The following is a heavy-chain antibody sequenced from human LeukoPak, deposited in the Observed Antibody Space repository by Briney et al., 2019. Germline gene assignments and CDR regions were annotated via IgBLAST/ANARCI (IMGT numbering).Heavy chain of an antibody. D-gene: IGHD5-12*01. CDR2: IRSKARSYAT. CDR3: TSQVDEGY. J-gene: IGHJ4*02. V-gene: IGHV3-73*01. Sequence: GGSLKLSCAASGFSFSTSGMHWVRQASGKGLEWVGRIRSKARSYATTYAESVKGRFTISRDDSQNTAYLQMNSLKTEDTAVYYCTSQVDEGYWGQGTLVTVSS. CDR1: GFSFSTSG.